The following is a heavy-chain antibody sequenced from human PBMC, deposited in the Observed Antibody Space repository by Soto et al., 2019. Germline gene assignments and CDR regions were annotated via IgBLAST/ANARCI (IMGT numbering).Heavy chain of an antibody. CDR1: GGSISSYY. J-gene: IGHJ4*02. CDR2: IYYSGST. CDR3: ARANAAAKRAFDY. Sequence: SETLSLTCTVSGGSISSYYWSWIRQPPGKGLEWIGYIYYSGSTNYNPSLKSRVTISVDTSKNQFSLKLSSVTAADTAVYYCARANAAAKRAFDYWGQGTLVTVS. D-gene: IGHD6-13*01. V-gene: IGHV4-59*01.